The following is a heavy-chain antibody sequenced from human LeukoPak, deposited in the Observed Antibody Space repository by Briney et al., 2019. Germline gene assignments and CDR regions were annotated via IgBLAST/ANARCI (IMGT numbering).Heavy chain of an antibody. Sequence: PSETLSLTCTVSGGSISSYYWSWIRQPPGKGLEWIGYIYYSGSTNYNPSLKSRVTISVDTSKNQFSLKLSSVTAADTAVYYCARERSEGTTNYYGMDVWGQGTTVTVSS. CDR3: ARERSEGTTNYYGMDV. D-gene: IGHD4-17*01. CDR1: GGSISSYY. V-gene: IGHV4-59*12. CDR2: IYYSGST. J-gene: IGHJ6*02.